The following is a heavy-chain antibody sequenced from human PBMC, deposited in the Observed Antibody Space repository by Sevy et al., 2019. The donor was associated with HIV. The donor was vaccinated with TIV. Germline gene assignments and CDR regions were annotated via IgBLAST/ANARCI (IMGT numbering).Heavy chain of an antibody. CDR3: ARNPPYCSSTSCHFDY. D-gene: IGHD2-2*01. CDR1: GDSVSSNSAA. V-gene: IGHV6-1*01. Sequence: SQTLSLTGAISGDSVSSNSAAWNWIRQSPSRGLEWLGRTYYRSKWYNDYAVSVKSRITINPDTSKNQFSLQLSSVTPEDTAVYYCARNPPYCSSTSCHFDYWGQGTLGTVSS. J-gene: IGHJ4*02. CDR2: TYYRSKWYN.